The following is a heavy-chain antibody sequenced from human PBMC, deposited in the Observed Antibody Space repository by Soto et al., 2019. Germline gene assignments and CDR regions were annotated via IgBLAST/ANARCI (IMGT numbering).Heavy chain of an antibody. CDR1: GFTFSEYA. J-gene: IGHJ3*02. D-gene: IGHD3-3*02. Sequence: EAQLLESGGGLVQPGGSLRLSCAASGFTFSEYAMSWVRQAPGQGLEWVSVIGGDGGSPNYADSVKGRFTVSRDNSKSTLYLQMDSLRSEDTALYYCANDSINRNGIYDPFDIWGQGTMVTVSS. CDR3: ANDSINRNGIYDPFDI. CDR2: IGGDGGSP. V-gene: IGHV3-23*01.